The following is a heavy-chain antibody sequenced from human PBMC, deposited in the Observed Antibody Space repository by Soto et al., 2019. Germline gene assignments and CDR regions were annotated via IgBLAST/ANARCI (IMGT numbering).Heavy chain of an antibody. D-gene: IGHD2-15*01. Sequence: QVQLVQSGAEVKRPGASLKVSCKASGYTFTTYGFNWVRQAPGQGLEWMGWISPYNGDTNYAQNFQGRVTLTTETSTSTAYMELRSLTSDDTAVYYWARTPRAQMIVLEAATRFDYWGQGTLVTVSS. CDR1: GYTFTTYG. CDR3: ARTPRAQMIVLEAATRFDY. J-gene: IGHJ4*02. CDR2: ISPYNGDT. V-gene: IGHV1-18*04.